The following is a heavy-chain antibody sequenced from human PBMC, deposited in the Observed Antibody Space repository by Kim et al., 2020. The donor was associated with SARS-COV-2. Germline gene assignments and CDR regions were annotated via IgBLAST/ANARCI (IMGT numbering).Heavy chain of an antibody. CDR3: ARDREYSYGSLLYYGRDV. V-gene: IGHV3-53*04. D-gene: IGHD5-18*01. J-gene: IGHJ6*02. Sequence: GGSLRRSCAASGFIVSSNYMSWVRQAPGKGLEWVSVIYSGGTTYYADSVKGRFTISRHNSKNTLYLQMNSLRAEDTAVYYCARDREYSYGSLLYYGRDVWGQGTTVTVSS. CDR2: IYSGGTT. CDR1: GFIVSSNY.